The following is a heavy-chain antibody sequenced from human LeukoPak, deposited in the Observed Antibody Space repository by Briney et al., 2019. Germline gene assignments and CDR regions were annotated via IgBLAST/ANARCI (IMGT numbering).Heavy chain of an antibody. CDR1: GFTFVNYG. CDR3: ARDPLDISRWANAFDI. Sequence: HAGGSLRLSCAASGFTFVNYGFHWVRQAPGKALEWVAFISYNGIKKYADSVKGRFTISRDNSKNTLYLQMNGLRPEDTAVYYCARDPLDISRWANAFDIWGQGTMVTVSS. CDR2: ISYNGIKK. D-gene: IGHD2-2*03. J-gene: IGHJ3*02. V-gene: IGHV3-30*03.